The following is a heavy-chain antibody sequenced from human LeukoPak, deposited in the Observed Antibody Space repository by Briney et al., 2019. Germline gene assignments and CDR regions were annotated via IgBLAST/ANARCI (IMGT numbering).Heavy chain of an antibody. CDR2: IYYSGST. CDR3: ARSPRSIAQETYYFDY. Sequence: PSETLSLTCTVSGGSISSSSYYWGWIRQPPGKGLEWIGSIYYSGSTYYNPSLKSRVTISVDTSKNQFSLKLSSVTAADTAVYYCARSPRSIAQETYYFDYWGQGTLVTVSS. D-gene: IGHD6-6*01. CDR1: GGSISSSSYY. J-gene: IGHJ4*02. V-gene: IGHV4-39*01.